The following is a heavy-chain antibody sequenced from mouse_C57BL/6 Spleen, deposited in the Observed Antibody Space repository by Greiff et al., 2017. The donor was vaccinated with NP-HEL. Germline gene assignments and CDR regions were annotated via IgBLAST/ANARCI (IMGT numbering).Heavy chain of an antibody. Sequence: QVQLQQSGPELVKPGASVKISCKASGYAFSSSWMNWVKQRPGKGLEWIGRIYPGGGDTNYNGKFKGKATLTADKSSSTAYMQLSSLTSEDSAVYFCARGGYDYDAYWYFDVWGTGTTVTVSS. CDR3: ARGGYDYDAYWYFDV. D-gene: IGHD2-4*01. CDR2: IYPGGGDT. V-gene: IGHV1-82*01. J-gene: IGHJ1*03. CDR1: GYAFSSSW.